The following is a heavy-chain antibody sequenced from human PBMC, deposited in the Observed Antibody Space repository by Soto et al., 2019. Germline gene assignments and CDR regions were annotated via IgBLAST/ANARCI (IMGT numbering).Heavy chain of an antibody. J-gene: IGHJ5*02. CDR1: GGSISSGGYS. Sequence: QLQLQESGSGLVKPSQTLSLTCAVSGGSISSGGYSWSWIRQPPGKGLEWIGYIYHSGSTYYSPSLKSRVTISVDRSKNQFSLKLSSVTATDTAVYYCARGQTPMGLKGTGWFDPWGQGTLVTVSS. CDR2: IYHSGST. CDR3: ARGQTPMGLKGTGWFDP. D-gene: IGHD2-8*01. V-gene: IGHV4-30-2*01.